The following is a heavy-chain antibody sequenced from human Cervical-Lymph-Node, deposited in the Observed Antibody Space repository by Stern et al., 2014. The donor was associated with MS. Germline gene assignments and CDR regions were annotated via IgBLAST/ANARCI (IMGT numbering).Heavy chain of an antibody. D-gene: IGHD6-19*01. V-gene: IGHV3-30*03. CDR3: ARGSDWYPLDY. CDR2: ISFDGAKT. Sequence: VQLVESGGGVVQPGWSLRLSCSPSVFAFSTYGMHWVRQAPGKGLAWVALISFDGAKTYYADSVKGRFTISRDNPKNTLYLQMKSLRGEDTAVYYCARGSDWYPLDYWGQGTLVTVSS. J-gene: IGHJ4*02. CDR1: VFAFSTYG.